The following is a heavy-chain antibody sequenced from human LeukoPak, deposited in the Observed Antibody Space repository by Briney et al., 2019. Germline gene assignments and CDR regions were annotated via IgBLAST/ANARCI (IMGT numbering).Heavy chain of an antibody. CDR3: ARVIAARRPWRFDP. CDR2: IYYSGST. D-gene: IGHD6-6*01. V-gene: IGHV4-59*01. CDR1: GGSISSYY. Sequence: SETLSLTCTVSGGSISSYYWSWIRQPPGKGLEWIGYIYYSGSTNYNPSPKRRATISVDTAKNQFSLKLSSVTAAATAVYYCARVIAARRPWRFDPWGQGTLVTVSS. J-gene: IGHJ5*02.